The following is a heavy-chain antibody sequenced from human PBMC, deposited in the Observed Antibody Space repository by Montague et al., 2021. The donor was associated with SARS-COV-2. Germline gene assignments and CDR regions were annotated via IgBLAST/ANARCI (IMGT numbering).Heavy chain of an antibody. CDR2: IYYSGST. CDR3: ARLKRRITIFGVVIPPVLPWFDP. J-gene: IGHJ5*02. Sequence: SETLSLTCTVSGGSISSSSYYWGWIRQPPGKGLEWIGSIYYSGSTYYNPSLKSRVTISVDTSKNQFSLKLSSVTAADTAVYYCARLKRRITIFGVVIPPVLPWFDPWGQGTLVTVSS. V-gene: IGHV4-39*01. CDR1: GGSISSSSYY. D-gene: IGHD3-3*01.